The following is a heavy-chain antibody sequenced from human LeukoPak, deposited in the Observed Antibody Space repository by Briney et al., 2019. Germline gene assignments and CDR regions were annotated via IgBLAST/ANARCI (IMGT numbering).Heavy chain of an antibody. CDR3: ARDPTSSWETAFDI. CDR1: GFTFSSYT. V-gene: IGHV3-21*01. CDR2: ISSSYSYV. Sequence: GGSLRLSCAASGFTFSSYTMNWVRQAPGKGLEWVSPISSSYSYVYYADSVKGRFTISRDDAKNSLYLQMNSLRAEDTAVYYCARDPTSSWETAFDIWGQGTMVIVSS. J-gene: IGHJ3*02. D-gene: IGHD1-26*01.